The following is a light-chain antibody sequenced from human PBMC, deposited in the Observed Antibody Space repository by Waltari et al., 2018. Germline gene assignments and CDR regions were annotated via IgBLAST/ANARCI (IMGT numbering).Light chain of an antibody. V-gene: IGLV2-14*03. Sequence: SALTQPDSVSGSPGQSITISCSGISSDSGGYEYVSWYQQHPGKAPKVIIYDVKNPPSGVSNRFPGSKSGSSASLTISGLQAEDEADYYCSSCTSSTTGIFGGGTKVTVL. CDR3: SSCTSSTTGI. J-gene: IGLJ2*01. CDR1: SSDSGGYEY. CDR2: DVK.